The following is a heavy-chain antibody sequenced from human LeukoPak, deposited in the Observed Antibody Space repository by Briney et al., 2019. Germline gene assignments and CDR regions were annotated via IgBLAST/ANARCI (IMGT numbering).Heavy chain of an antibody. CDR1: GFAFSSYG. CDR3: AKDRSGISDY. D-gene: IGHD3-10*01. CDR2: IWYDGSNK. J-gene: IGHJ4*02. Sequence: GRSLRLSCAASGFAFSSYGMHWFRQAPDRGQEWLAVIWYDGSNKYYADSVKGRFTISRDNSKNTLYLQMNSLRAEDTAVYYCAKDRSGISDYWGQGTLVTVSS. V-gene: IGHV3-33*06.